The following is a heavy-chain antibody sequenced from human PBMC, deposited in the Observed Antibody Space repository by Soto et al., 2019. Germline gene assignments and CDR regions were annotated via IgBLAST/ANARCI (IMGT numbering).Heavy chain of an antibody. CDR2: ISVSSGNR. D-gene: IGHD6-19*01. CDR3: ARGWGHTSGDLDY. J-gene: IGHJ4*02. CDR1: GYPFPNYG. Sequence: QVQLVQSGPEVKKPGASVKVSCKASGYPFPNYGLSWVRQAPGQGPEWMGWISVSSGNREFTQKYQDRLIMTTDTSSRTAYMELRSLTSDDTAVYYFARGWGHTSGDLDYWGQGTLVIVSS. V-gene: IGHV1-18*04.